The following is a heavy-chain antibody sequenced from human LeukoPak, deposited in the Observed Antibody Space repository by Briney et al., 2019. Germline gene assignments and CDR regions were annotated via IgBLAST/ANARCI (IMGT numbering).Heavy chain of an antibody. J-gene: IGHJ4*02. CDR1: GFTLSSYA. D-gene: IGHD6-13*01. CDR2: ISATGGTT. V-gene: IGHV3-23*01. CDR3: AKDLRIAAAGTGFDY. Sequence: GGSLRLSCAASGFTLSSYAMSWVRQAPGKGLEWVSAISATGGTTYYADSVKGRFTISRDNSKNTLYLQMNSLRAEDTAVYYCAKDLRIAAAGTGFDYWGQGTLVTVSS.